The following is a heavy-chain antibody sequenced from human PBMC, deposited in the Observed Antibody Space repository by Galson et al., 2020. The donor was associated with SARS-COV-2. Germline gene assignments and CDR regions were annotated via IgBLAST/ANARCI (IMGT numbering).Heavy chain of an antibody. Sequence: SETLSLTCTVSGGSISSSRYYWGWIRQPPGQGLEWIGSIYYSGSTYYNPSLKSRVTISVDTSKNQFSLKLSSVPAADTAVYYCARLGPPFYDILTGQDGDYYYCFDYWGQGTLVTVSS. CDR3: ARLGPPFYDILTGQDGDYYYCFDY. J-gene: IGHJ4*02. CDR2: IYYSGST. CDR1: GGSISSSRYY. D-gene: IGHD3-9*01. V-gene: IGHV4-39*01.